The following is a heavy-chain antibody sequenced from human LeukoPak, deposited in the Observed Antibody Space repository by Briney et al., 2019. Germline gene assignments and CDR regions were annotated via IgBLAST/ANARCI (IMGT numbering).Heavy chain of an antibody. CDR1: GFTLSRYW. D-gene: IGHD3-10*01. CDR2: IKHDGSEK. V-gene: IGHV3-7*04. Sequence: GGSLRLSCAASGFTLSRYWMSWVRQAPGKGLEWVANIKHDGSEKYYVDSVKGRFTISRDNAKNSLYLQMNSLRGEDTAVYYWARDRDYYNYFEYWGQGTLVTVSS. J-gene: IGHJ4*02. CDR3: ARDRDYYNYFEY.